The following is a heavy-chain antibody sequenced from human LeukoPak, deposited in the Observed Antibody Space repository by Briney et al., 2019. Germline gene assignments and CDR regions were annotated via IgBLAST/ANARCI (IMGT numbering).Heavy chain of an antibody. Sequence: KPSETLSLTCTVSGGSISSSSYYWGWIRQPPGKGLEWIGSIYYSGGTYYNPSFKSRFTISVDTSKNQFSLKLSSVTAADTAVYYCARHKDYDSRGYYWSFDYWGQGTLVTVSS. CDR1: GGSISSSSYY. D-gene: IGHD3-22*01. CDR2: IYYSGGT. V-gene: IGHV4-39*01. CDR3: ARHKDYDSRGYYWSFDY. J-gene: IGHJ4*02.